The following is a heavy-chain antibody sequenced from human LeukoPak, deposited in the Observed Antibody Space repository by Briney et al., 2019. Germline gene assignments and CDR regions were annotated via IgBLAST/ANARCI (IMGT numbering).Heavy chain of an antibody. CDR1: GGTFSSYA. V-gene: IGHV1-69*04. D-gene: IGHD6-13*01. CDR3: AKDIAAAGTWDNWFDP. Sequence: ASVKVSCKASGGTFSSYAISWVRQAPGQGLEWMGRIIPILGIANYAQKFQGRVTITADKSTSTAYMELNSLRAEDTAVYYCAKDIAAAGTWDNWFDPWGQGTLVTVSS. CDR2: IIPILGIA. J-gene: IGHJ5*02.